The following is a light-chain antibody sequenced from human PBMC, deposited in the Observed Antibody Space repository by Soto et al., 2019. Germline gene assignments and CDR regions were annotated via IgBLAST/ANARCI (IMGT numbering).Light chain of an antibody. CDR3: QQYRT. Sequence: EIVLTQSPGILSLSPGERATLSCRASQSVSSSSLVWYQQKPGQAPRLLIYGASSRATGIPDRFSVSGSGTAFTLTISRLEPEDFAVYYCQQYRTFGQGTKVEIK. CDR2: GAS. CDR1: QSVSSSS. V-gene: IGKV3-20*01. J-gene: IGKJ1*01.